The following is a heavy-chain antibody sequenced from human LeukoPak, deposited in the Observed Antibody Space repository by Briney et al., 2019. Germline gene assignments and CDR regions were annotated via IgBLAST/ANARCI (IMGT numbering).Heavy chain of an antibody. Sequence: GGSLRLSCVTSGFSVSNNYMSWVRQAPGKGLEWVSVISSAGGTYYADSVKARFTISRDISKNTLFLLMNSLTVEDTAIYYCARDTAAGTKFGDAFDIWGQGTMVTVSS. CDR3: ARDTAAGTKFGDAFDI. J-gene: IGHJ3*02. V-gene: IGHV3-66*01. D-gene: IGHD6-13*01. CDR2: ISSAGGT. CDR1: GFSVSNNY.